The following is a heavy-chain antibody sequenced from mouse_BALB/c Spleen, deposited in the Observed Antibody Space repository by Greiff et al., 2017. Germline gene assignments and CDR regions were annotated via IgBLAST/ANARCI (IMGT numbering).Heavy chain of an antibody. Sequence: EVHLVESGGGLVQPGGSLKLSCAASGFDFSRYWMSWVRQAPGKGLEWIGEINPDSSTINYTPSLKDKFIISRDNAKNTLYLQMSKVRSEDTALYYCARRTVVGDWYFDVWGAGTTVTVSS. CDR2: INPDSSTI. CDR3: ARRTVVGDWYFDV. D-gene: IGHD1-1*01. J-gene: IGHJ1*01. V-gene: IGHV4-1*02. CDR1: GFDFSRYW.